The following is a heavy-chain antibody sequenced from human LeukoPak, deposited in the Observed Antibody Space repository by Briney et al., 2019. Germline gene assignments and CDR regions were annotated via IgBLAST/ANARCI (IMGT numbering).Heavy chain of an antibody. J-gene: IGHJ4*02. CDR1: GGTFSSYA. Sequence: ASVKVSCKASGGTFSSYAISWVRQAPGQGLEWMGWISAYNGNTNYAQKLQGRVTMTTDTSTSTAYMELRSLRSDDTAVYYCARGPLETGYLETASFDYWGQGTLVTVSS. CDR2: ISAYNGNT. V-gene: IGHV1-18*01. D-gene: IGHD3-9*01. CDR3: ARGPLETGYLETASFDY.